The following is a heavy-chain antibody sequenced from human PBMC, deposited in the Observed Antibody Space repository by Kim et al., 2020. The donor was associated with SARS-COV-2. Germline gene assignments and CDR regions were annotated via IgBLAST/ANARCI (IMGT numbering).Heavy chain of an antibody. CDR2: INAGNGNT. V-gene: IGHV1-3*01. D-gene: IGHD2-2*01. CDR3: ARLGLVVVPAARGAGVGW. J-gene: IGHJ4*02. CDR1: GYTFTSYA. Sequence: ASVKVSCKASGYTFTSYAMHWVRQAPGQRLEWMGWINAGNGNTKYSQKLQGRVTITRDTSASTASMELISLRSEDTAVYYCARLGLVVVPAARGAGVGWWGQGTLGTVSS.